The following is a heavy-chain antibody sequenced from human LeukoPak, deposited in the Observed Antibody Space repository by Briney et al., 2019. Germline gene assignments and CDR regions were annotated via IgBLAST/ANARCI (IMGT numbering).Heavy chain of an antibody. CDR3: TRRYYHDSSGNFQRDY. Sequence: GGSLRLSCAAYGFTFSSYAMSWVRQAPGKGLEWVSAISGSGGSTYYADSVKGRFTISRDNSKNTLYLQMNSLKTEDTAVYFCTRRYYHDSSGNFQRDYWGQGTLVTVSS. CDR2: ISGSGGST. V-gene: IGHV3-23*01. J-gene: IGHJ4*02. CDR1: GFTFSSYA. D-gene: IGHD3-22*01.